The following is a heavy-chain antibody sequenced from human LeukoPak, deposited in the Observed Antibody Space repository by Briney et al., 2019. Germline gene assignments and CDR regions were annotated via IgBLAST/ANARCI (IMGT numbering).Heavy chain of an antibody. V-gene: IGHV3-74*01. D-gene: IGHD4-11*01. CDR3: VRDPSNSGSWFDL. J-gene: IGHJ5*02. CDR2: LGTDGTYT. Sequence: GGSLRLSCAASGVNLRDYWMHWVRQAPGKGLVWVSRLGTDGTYTNYADSVTGRFTISRDNAKNTLYLQMDSLRAEDTSFYYCVRDPSNSGSWFDLWGQGTLVTVSS. CDR1: GVNLRDYW.